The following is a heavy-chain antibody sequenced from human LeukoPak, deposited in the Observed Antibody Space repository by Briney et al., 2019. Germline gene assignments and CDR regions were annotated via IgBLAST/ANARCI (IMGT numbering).Heavy chain of an antibody. CDR1: GFTFSSYD. D-gene: IGHD6-19*01. CDR3: AREGRIAVAGTRGWSYCYYGMDV. CDR2: IGTAGDT. Sequence: GGSLRLSCAASGFTFSSYDMHWVRQATGKGLEWVSAIGTAGDTYYPGSVKGRFTISRENAKSSLCLQMNSLRAEDTAVYYCAREGRIAVAGTRGWSYCYYGMDVWGQGTTVTVSS. V-gene: IGHV3-13*01. J-gene: IGHJ6*02.